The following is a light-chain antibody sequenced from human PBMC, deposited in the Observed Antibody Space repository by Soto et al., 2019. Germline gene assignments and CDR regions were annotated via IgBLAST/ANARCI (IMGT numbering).Light chain of an antibody. J-gene: IGKJ1*01. CDR3: QQSDSVPWT. CDR2: SAS. V-gene: IGKV1-39*01. CDR1: QNIDIF. Sequence: DIQMIQSPPSLSASLGDRVTITCRASQNIDIFLNWYQKKPGKAPKLLIHSASSLQSGVPSTFSGTGSGTDFTLTISSLQPEDFATYYCQQSDSVPWTFGQGTTVEIK.